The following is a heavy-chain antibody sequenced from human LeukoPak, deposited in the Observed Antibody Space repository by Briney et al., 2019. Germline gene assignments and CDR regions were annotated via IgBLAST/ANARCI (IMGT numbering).Heavy chain of an antibody. CDR2: IHYSGST. V-gene: IGHV4-59*12. Sequence: PSETLSLTCTVSGDSISSFWWNWIRQPPGKGLEWIGCIHYSGSTKYNPSLKSRVAISVDASKNQFSLKLISVTAADTAVYYCAREYIQGRTQNWFDPWGQGTLVTVSS. CDR3: AREYIQGRTQNWFDP. CDR1: GDSISSFW. D-gene: IGHD2-15*01. J-gene: IGHJ5*02.